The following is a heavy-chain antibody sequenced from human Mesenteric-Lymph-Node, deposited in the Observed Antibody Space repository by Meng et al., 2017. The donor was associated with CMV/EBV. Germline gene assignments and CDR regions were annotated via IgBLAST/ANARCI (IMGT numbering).Heavy chain of an antibody. J-gene: IGHJ4*02. D-gene: IGHD3-3*01. V-gene: IGHV3-20*04. CDR2: ISWNGDAT. Sequence: GESLKISCAASGFTFDDYGMSWVRRAPGKGLEWVSGISWNGDATTYADSVKGRFTISRDNAKNSLYLQMNSLRAADTAFYYCARIRRVTVFGELDYWGQGALVTVSS. CDR1: GFTFDDYG. CDR3: ARIRRVTVFGELDY.